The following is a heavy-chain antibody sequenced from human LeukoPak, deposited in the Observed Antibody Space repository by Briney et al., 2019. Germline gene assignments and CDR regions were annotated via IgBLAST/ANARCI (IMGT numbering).Heavy chain of an antibody. CDR1: GGTFNSYG. CDR3: VRDSASTVSTLFY. Sequence: GASVKVSCKTAGGTFNSYGISWVRQAPGQGLEWMGGIIPVFGSSDYAQNFQGRLTITTDESTSTAYMELSGLRYEDTAVYYCVRDSASTVSTLFYWGQGTLVTVSS. J-gene: IGHJ4*02. V-gene: IGHV1-69*05. D-gene: IGHD4-11*01. CDR2: IIPVFGSS.